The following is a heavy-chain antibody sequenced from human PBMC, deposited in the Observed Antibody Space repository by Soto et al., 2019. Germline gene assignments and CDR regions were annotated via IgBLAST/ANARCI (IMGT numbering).Heavy chain of an antibody. Sequence: QVQLVQSGAEVKKPGSSVKVSCKASGGTLSNYAFTWVRQAPGQGLEWMGGIIPIFNTANYAQKFQGRVTITADESTSTAYMEVNSLRSEDTALYYCARVRPTDYVGNYNNGMDVWGQGTTVTVSS. CDR1: GGTLSNYA. J-gene: IGHJ6*02. V-gene: IGHV1-69*01. D-gene: IGHD4-17*01. CDR2: IIPIFNTA. CDR3: ARVRPTDYVGNYNNGMDV.